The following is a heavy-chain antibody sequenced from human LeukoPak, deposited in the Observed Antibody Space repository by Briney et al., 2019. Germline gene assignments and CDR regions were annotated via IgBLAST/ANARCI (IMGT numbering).Heavy chain of an antibody. Sequence: GASVKVSCKASGYTFTNNFVHWVRQAPGQGLEWIGIINPSGDNTWYAQKFQGRVTMTRDMATSTDYLEVSSLRSEDTAVYYCARDNSLRDTAWWFDPWGQGTLVTVSS. D-gene: IGHD5-24*01. CDR1: GYTFTNNF. V-gene: IGHV1-46*01. J-gene: IGHJ5*02. CDR3: ARDNSLRDTAWWFDP. CDR2: INPSGDNT.